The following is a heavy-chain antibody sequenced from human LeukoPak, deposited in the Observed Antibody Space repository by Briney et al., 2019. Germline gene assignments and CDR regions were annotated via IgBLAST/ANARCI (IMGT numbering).Heavy chain of an antibody. J-gene: IGHJ1*01. D-gene: IGHD6-19*01. CDR3: ARDRVPYSSGWQPFQH. Sequence: GRSLRLSCAASGFTFSSYAMHWVRQAPGKGLEWVAVISYDGSNKYYADSVKGRFTISRDNSKNTLYLQMNSLRAEDTAVYYCARDRVPYSSGWQPFQHWGQGTLVTVSS. CDR1: GFTFSSYA. V-gene: IGHV3-30-3*01. CDR2: ISYDGSNK.